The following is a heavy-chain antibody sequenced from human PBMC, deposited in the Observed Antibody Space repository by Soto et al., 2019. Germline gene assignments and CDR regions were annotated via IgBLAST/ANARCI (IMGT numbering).Heavy chain of an antibody. CDR3: ASLRRSTSFVVVPAALRGPGLSWFDP. J-gene: IGHJ5*02. CDR2: ISSSSSYI. CDR1: GFTFSSYS. V-gene: IGHV3-21*01. D-gene: IGHD2-2*01. Sequence: EVQLVESGGGLVKPGGSLRLSCAASGFTFSSYSMNWVRQAPGKGLEWVSSISSSSSYIYYADSVKGRFTISRDNAKNSLYLQMNSLRAEDTAVYYCASLRRSTSFVVVPAALRGPGLSWFDPWGQGTLVTVSS.